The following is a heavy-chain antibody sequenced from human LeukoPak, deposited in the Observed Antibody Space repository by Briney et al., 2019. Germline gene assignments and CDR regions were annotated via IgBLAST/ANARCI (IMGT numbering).Heavy chain of an antibody. Sequence: PGGSLRLSCVASGFTFSSFWMSWVRQAPGKGLGWVAKIIQDGSEKYYVDSVKGRFTISRDNAKNSLYLQMNSLRAEDTAVYYCARVPAAGTGPDYWGQGTLVTVSS. J-gene: IGHJ4*02. V-gene: IGHV3-7*05. CDR1: GFTFSSFW. CDR2: IIQDGSEK. CDR3: ARVPAAGTGPDY. D-gene: IGHD6-13*01.